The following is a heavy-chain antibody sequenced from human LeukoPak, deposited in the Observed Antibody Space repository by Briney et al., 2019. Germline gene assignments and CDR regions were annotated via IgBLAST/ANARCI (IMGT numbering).Heavy chain of an antibody. CDR2: ISWNSGSI. CDR1: GFTFDDYA. Sequence: PGRSLRLSCAASGFTFDDYAMHWVRHAPGKGLEWVSGISWNSGSIGYADSVKGRFTISRDNAKNSLYLQMNSLRAEDMALYYCAKDFRQDPLDAFDIWGQGTMVTVSS. CDR3: AKDFRQDPLDAFDI. V-gene: IGHV3-9*03. J-gene: IGHJ3*02.